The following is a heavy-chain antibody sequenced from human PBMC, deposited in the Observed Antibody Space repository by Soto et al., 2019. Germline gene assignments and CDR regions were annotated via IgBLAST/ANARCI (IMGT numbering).Heavy chain of an antibody. Sequence: EVQLVESGGVVVQPGGSLRLSCAASGFTFDDYTMHWVRQAPGKGLEWVSLISWDGGSTYYADAVKGRITISRDNSKNSLYLQMKSLGTEDTALCYSAKDFEVATAMALGDYWGQGTLVTVFS. CDR3: AKDFEVATAMALGDY. CDR2: ISWDGGST. V-gene: IGHV3-43*01. CDR1: GFTFDDYT. D-gene: IGHD5-12*01. J-gene: IGHJ4*02.